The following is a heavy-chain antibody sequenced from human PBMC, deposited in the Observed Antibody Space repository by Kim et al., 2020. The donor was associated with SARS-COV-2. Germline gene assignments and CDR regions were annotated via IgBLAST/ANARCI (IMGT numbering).Heavy chain of an antibody. CDR1: GFTFSYYV. V-gene: IGHV3-30*04. CDR2: ISYDGSNK. Sequence: GGSLRLSCAASGFTFSYYVMHWVRQAPGKGLEWVAAISYDGSNKYYADSVKGRFTISRDNSKNTLYLQMNSLRAEDTAVYFCARVSVEYYYYYGMDVWG. D-gene: IGHD3-10*01. CDR3: ARVSVEYYYYYGMDV. J-gene: IGHJ6*02.